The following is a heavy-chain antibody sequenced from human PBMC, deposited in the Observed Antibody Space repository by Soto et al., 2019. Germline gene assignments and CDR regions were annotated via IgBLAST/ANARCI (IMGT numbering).Heavy chain of an antibody. J-gene: IGHJ4*02. CDR1: GFSLSTSGVG. CDR2: IYWDDDK. CDR3: AHSRLLLWFGELSPLYFDY. D-gene: IGHD3-10*01. Sequence: QITLKESGPTLVKPTQTLTLTCTFSGFSLSTSGVGVGWIRQPPGKALEWLALIYWDDDKRYSPSLKSRLTITKDTSKNQLVLTMTNMDPVDTATYYCAHSRLLLWFGELSPLYFDYWGQGTLVTVSS. V-gene: IGHV2-5*02.